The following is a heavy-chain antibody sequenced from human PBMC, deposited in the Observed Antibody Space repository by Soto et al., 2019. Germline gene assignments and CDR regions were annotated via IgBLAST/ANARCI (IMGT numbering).Heavy chain of an antibody. CDR3: ARDTYYYDSSGSPP. CDR1: GFTVSSNY. V-gene: IGHV3-66*01. Sequence: EVQLVESGGGLVQPGGSLRLSCAASGFTVSSNYMSWVRQAPGKGLEWVSVIYSGGSTYYADSVKGSFTISRDNSKNTLHLQMNSLRAEDTAVYYGARDTYYYDSSGSPPWGQGTLVTVSS. D-gene: IGHD3-22*01. CDR2: IYSGGST. J-gene: IGHJ5*02.